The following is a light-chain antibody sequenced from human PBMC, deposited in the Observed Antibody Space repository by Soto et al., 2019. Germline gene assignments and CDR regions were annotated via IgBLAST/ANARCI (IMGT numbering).Light chain of an antibody. CDR1: SSDVGGYKY. CDR3: SSYAGSNNDYV. CDR2: EVS. Sequence: QSALTQPPSASGSPGQSVTISCTGTSSDVGGYKYVSWYQQHPGKVPKLMIYEVSKRPSGVPDRFSGSKSGNTASLTVSGLQAEDEAYYYCSSYAGSNNDYVFGTGTKLTVL. V-gene: IGLV2-8*01. J-gene: IGLJ1*01.